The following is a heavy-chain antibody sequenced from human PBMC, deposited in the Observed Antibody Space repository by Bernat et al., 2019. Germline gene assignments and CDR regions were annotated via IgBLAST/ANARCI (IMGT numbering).Heavy chain of an antibody. Sequence: EVQLVESGGGLVQPGGSLRLSCAAFGFTFSSYWMHWVRRAAGKGLVWVSRINSDGSSTSYADAVKGRFTISRDNAKNTLFLQMNSLRAEDTAVYYCIGGAPFDYWGQGTLVTVSS. CDR1: GFTFSSYW. CDR2: INSDGSST. CDR3: IGGAPFDY. J-gene: IGHJ4*02. V-gene: IGHV3-74*01.